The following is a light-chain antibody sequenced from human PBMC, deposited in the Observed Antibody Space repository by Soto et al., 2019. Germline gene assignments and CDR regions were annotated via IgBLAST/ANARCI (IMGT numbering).Light chain of an antibody. V-gene: IGKV1-12*01. J-gene: IGKJ1*01. CDR3: QQVKTFPRT. Sequence: DIQMTQSPSSMSASVGDRVTITCRASQDIGSQLGWYQQKPGKAPKLLIHAASTLQRGVPFRFSGSGSGTEFTLTISSLQSEDFVTYDCQQVKTFPRTFGQGTKVEIE. CDR2: AAS. CDR1: QDIGSQ.